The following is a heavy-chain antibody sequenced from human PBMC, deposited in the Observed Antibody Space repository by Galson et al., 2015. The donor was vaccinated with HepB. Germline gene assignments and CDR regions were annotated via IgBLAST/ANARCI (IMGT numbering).Heavy chain of an antibody. Sequence: SVKVSCKASGYTFTNFYIHWVRQVPGQGPECMGWVNPNSGATTYTPKSQDRLTMTRDTSLRTVYMELNRLTSDDTAVYYCARDLYDILTGSRLRGYDHFGMDVWGQGTAVTVSS. CDR3: ARDLYDILTGSRLRGYDHFGMDV. D-gene: IGHD3-9*01. CDR1: GYTFTNFY. V-gene: IGHV1-2*02. CDR2: VNPNSGAT. J-gene: IGHJ6*02.